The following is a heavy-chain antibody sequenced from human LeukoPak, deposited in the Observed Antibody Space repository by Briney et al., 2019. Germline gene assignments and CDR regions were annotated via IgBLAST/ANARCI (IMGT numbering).Heavy chain of an antibody. CDR2: IYPNDSDT. CDR1: GYSFSTNW. CDR3: ARPNITYYYDSSGYDGFDV. D-gene: IGHD3-22*01. J-gene: IGHJ3*01. V-gene: IGHV5-51*01. Sequence: GESLKISCTGSGYSFSTNWIGWVRQMPGKGLEWMGIIYPNDSDTRYRPSFQGQVSISADKSINTAYLQWSSLKASDTAMYFCARPNITYYYDSSGYDGFDVWGQGTMVTVSS.